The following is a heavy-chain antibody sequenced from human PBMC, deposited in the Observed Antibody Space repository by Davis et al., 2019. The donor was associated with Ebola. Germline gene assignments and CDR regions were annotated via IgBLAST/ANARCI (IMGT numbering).Heavy chain of an antibody. J-gene: IGHJ6*04. CDR3: ARVGTNGMDV. CDR2: ISGSGTTV. Sequence: GESLKISCAASGFIFRDYYMSWIRQAPGKGLEWLSYISGSGTTVYYADSVKGRFTISRDYAKNSLHLQMNSLRAEDTAVYYCARVGTNGMDVWGKGTTVTVSS. V-gene: IGHV3-11*01. CDR1: GFIFRDYY. D-gene: IGHD1-14*01.